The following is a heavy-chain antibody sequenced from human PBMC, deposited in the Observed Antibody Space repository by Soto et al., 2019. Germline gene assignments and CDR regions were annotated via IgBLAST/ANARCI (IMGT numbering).Heavy chain of an antibody. J-gene: IGHJ4*02. CDR3: ARRGSGSYFGC. Sequence: EVQLLESGGGLVQPGGSLRLSCAASGFTFSSYAMRWVRQAPGKGLEWVSAISGSGGSTPYADSVKGRFTISRDTSKNSLFLQMNSLRAEYTAVYYCARRGSGSYFGCWCQGALVTVSS. D-gene: IGHD1-26*01. V-gene: IGHV3-23*01. CDR2: ISGSGGST. CDR1: GFTFSSYA.